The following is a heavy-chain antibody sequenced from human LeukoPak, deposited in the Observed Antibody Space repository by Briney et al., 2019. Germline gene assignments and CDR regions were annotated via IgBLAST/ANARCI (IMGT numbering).Heavy chain of an antibody. CDR3: VRKANDFWSGYPDC. D-gene: IGHD3-3*01. J-gene: IGHJ4*02. Sequence: GGSLRLSCAASVFTFSSYAMHWVRQAPGKGLEYVSAINSTGGSTHYGNSVKGRFTISRDNLKNTLYLQMSSLRAEDMGVYYCVRKANDFWSGYPDCWGQGTLVPVSS. CDR1: VFTFSSYA. V-gene: IGHV3-64*01. CDR2: INSTGGST.